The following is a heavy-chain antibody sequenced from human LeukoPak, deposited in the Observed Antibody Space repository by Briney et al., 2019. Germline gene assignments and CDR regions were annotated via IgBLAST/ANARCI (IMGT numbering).Heavy chain of an antibody. CDR3: ARKGVIYYDSSGYPYYFDY. J-gene: IGHJ4*02. CDR1: GFTFSSYS. CDR2: IKQDGSEK. V-gene: IGHV3-7*01. D-gene: IGHD3-22*01. Sequence: GGSLRLSCAASGFTFSSYSMNWVRQAPGKGLEWVANIKQDGSEKYYVDSVKGRFTTSRDNAKNSLYLQMNSLRAEDTAVYYCARKGVIYYDSSGYPYYFDYWGQGTLVTVSS.